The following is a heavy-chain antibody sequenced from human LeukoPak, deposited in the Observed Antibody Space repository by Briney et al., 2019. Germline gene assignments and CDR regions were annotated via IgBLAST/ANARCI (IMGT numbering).Heavy chain of an antibody. D-gene: IGHD5-18*01. CDR3: AREDHTANNWFDP. CDR1: GGSFSSYG. J-gene: IGHJ5*02. Sequence: SVKVSCKASGGSFSSYGISWVRQAPGQGLEWMGGIIPMLGRSNYAQKFQGRVTIRTDESTSTAYMEMSSLRSEDTAVYYCAREDHTANNWFDPWGQGTLVTVSS. CDR2: IIPMLGRS. V-gene: IGHV1-69*05.